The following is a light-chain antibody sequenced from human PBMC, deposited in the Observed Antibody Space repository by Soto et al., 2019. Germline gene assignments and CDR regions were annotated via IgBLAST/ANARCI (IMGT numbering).Light chain of an antibody. V-gene: IGKV2-30*01. CDR3: KQGKHWPPYS. CDR1: QSLVYRDGNTY. Sequence: VVLTQSPLSLPVTLGQPASISCRSSQSLVYRDGNTYLNWFQQRTGQSPRRLIYKVSDRDSGVPERFSGSGSGTDFTMKSSRAEAEDVGVYYCKQGKHWPPYSFGQGTKLEIK. CDR2: KVS. J-gene: IGKJ2*03.